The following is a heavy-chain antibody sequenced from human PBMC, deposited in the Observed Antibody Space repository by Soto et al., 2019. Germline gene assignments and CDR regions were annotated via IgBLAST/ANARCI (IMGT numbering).Heavy chain of an antibody. D-gene: IGHD5-12*01. J-gene: IGHJ6*02. CDR2: IIPIFGTA. CDR1: GGTFSSYA. Sequence: ASVKVSCKASGGTFSSYAISWVRQAPGQGLEWMGGIIPIFGTANYAQKFQGRVTITADKSTSTAYMELSSLRSEDTAVYYCARSYSSYDSGYYYYYGMDVWGQGTTVTVS. V-gene: IGHV1-69*06. CDR3: ARSYSSYDSGYYYYYGMDV.